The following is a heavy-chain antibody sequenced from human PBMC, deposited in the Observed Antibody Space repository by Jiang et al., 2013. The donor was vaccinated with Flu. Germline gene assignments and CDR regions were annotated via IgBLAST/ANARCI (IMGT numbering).Heavy chain of an antibody. CDR2: IRSTGTPT. J-gene: IGHJ4*02. Sequence: VQLLESGGGLVQPGGSLRLSCVASGFTLSSYSMNWVRQAPGQGLEWVSYIRSTGTPTHYADPVKGRFTISRDTAKNSLYLQMNSLREEDTAVYYCVRDPNALDYWGQGTLVTVSS. CDR1: GFTLSSYS. V-gene: IGHV3-48*02. CDR3: VRDPNALDY.